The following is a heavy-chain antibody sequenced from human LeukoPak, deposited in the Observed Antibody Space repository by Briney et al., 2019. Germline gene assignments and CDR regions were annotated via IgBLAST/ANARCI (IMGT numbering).Heavy chain of an antibody. CDR3: ARKRLWDSSGYSRMGRVGYFDY. J-gene: IGHJ4*02. D-gene: IGHD3-22*01. V-gene: IGHV4-34*01. Sequence: SETLSLTCAVYGGSFSGYYWSWIRQPPGKGLEWIGEINHSGSTNCNPSLKSRVTISVDTSKNQFSLKLSSVTAADTAVYYCARKRLWDSSGYSRMGRVGYFDYWGQGTLVTVSS. CDR2: INHSGST. CDR1: GGSFSGYY.